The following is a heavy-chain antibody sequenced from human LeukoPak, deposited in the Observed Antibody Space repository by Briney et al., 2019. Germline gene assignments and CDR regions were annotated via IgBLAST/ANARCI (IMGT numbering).Heavy chain of an antibody. CDR3: ARQYCSTTSCYDNWFDP. Sequence: SETLSLTCTVSGGSISSSSYYWGWIRQPPGRGLERIGSMYYSGSTYYNPSLKSRVTIYVDTSKNQFSLKLTSVTAADTAVYYCARQYCSTTSCYDNWFDPWGQGTLVTVSS. D-gene: IGHD2-2*01. CDR1: GGSISSSSYY. J-gene: IGHJ5*02. V-gene: IGHV4-39*01. CDR2: MYYSGST.